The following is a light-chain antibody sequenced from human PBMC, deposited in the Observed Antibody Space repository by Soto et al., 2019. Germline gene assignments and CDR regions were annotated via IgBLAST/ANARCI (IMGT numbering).Light chain of an antibody. J-gene: IGLJ2*01. CDR1: SSDVGGYNY. CDR3: SSYTSSSVV. Sequence: QSALTQPASVSGSPGQSITISCTGTSSDVGGYNYVSWYQQHPGKAPKLMIYNVSNRPSGVSNRFSGSKSGNTPSLTISGLQAEDEADYYCSSYTSSSVVFGGGTKLTVL. V-gene: IGLV2-14*01. CDR2: NVS.